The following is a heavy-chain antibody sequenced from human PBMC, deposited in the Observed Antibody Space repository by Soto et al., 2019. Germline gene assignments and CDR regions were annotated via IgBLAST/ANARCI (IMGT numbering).Heavy chain of an antibody. D-gene: IGHD3-16*01. V-gene: IGHV4-39*01. CDR1: GGSISSSSYY. CDR2: IYYSGST. J-gene: IGHJ6*02. CDR3: ARHLLGGFSYYYGMDA. Sequence: QLQLQESGPGLVKPSETLSLTCTVSGGSISSSSYYWGWIRQPPGKGLEWIGSIYYSGSTYYNPSLRGGVTSSVATSKNQFSLKLSSVTADDTAVYYCARHLLGGFSYYYGMDAGGQGTTVTFSS.